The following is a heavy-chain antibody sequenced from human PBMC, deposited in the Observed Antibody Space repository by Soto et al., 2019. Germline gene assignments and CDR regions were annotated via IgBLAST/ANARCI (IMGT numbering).Heavy chain of an antibody. Sequence: SETLSLTCTVSGDSVISATYYWSWIRQPPGKGLEWIGYSYYDGGTTYNSSLKSRVTISTDTSRSQLSLQLTSATPADTAVYYCARVLPGIAAAYDAFDVWGQGTMVTVS. V-gene: IGHV4-61*01. CDR2: SYYDGGT. CDR1: GDSVISATYY. J-gene: IGHJ3*01. CDR3: ARVLPGIAAAYDAFDV. D-gene: IGHD6-13*01.